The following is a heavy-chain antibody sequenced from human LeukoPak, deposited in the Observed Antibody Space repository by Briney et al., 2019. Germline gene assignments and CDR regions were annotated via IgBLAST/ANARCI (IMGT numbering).Heavy chain of an antibody. CDR2: ISGTGGTT. Sequence: GSLRLSCAASGFTFSSYAMSWVRQAPGKGLEWVSVISGTGGTTYYADSVKGRFTISRDNSKNTLDLQMSSLRAEDTAVYYCARQAEGSYYFDYWGQGTLVTVSS. CDR1: GFTFSSYA. CDR3: ARQAEGSYYFDY. V-gene: IGHV3-23*01. D-gene: IGHD1-14*01. J-gene: IGHJ4*02.